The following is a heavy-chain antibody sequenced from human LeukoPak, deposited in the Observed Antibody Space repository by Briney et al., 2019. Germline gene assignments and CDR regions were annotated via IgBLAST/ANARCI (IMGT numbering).Heavy chain of an antibody. CDR2: IIPIFGTA. J-gene: IGHJ5*02. CDR3: ARERDIVGATRFWFDP. D-gene: IGHD1-26*01. CDR1: GGTFSSYA. V-gene: IGHV1-69*05. Sequence: ASVKVSCKASGGTFSSYAISWVRQAPGQGLEWMGGIIPIFGTANYAQKFQGRVTMTRDTSISTAYMGLSRLRSDDTAVYYCARERDIVGATRFWFDPWGQGTLVTVSS.